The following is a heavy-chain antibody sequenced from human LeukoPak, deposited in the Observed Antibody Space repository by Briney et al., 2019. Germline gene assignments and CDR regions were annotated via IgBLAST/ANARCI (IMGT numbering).Heavy chain of an antibody. CDR2: IWHDGSNK. CDR1: GFTLSTYG. D-gene: IGHD3-10*01. Sequence: GGSLRLSCAASGFTLSTYGMHWVRQAPGKGLEWVAVIWHDGSNKYYADSVKGRFTISRDNSKNTLYLQMNSLRVEDTALYYCARDYGSGSYYKGYFDYWGQGTLVTVSS. J-gene: IGHJ4*02. V-gene: IGHV3-33*01. CDR3: ARDYGSGSYYKGYFDY.